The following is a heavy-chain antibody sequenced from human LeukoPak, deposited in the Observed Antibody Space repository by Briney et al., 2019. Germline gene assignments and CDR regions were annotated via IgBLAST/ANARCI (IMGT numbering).Heavy chain of an antibody. CDR1: GGSISSSSYY. J-gene: IGHJ5*02. V-gene: IGHV4-39*07. Sequence: SETLSLTCTVSGGSISSSSYYWGWIRQPPGKGLEWIGSIYYSGSTYYNPSLKSRVTISADTSKNQFSLKLSSVTAADTAVYYCARVGATDWFDPWGQGTLVTVSS. D-gene: IGHD1-26*01. CDR3: ARVGATDWFDP. CDR2: IYYSGST.